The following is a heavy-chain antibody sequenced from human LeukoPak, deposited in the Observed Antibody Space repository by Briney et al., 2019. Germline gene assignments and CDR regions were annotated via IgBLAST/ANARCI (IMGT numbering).Heavy chain of an antibody. CDR3: AKDQGYCSSTSCHFYYYYGMDV. CDR2: ICGSGGST. Sequence: GGSLRLSCAASGFTFSSYAMSWVRQAPGKGLEWVSAICGSGGSTYYADSVKGRFTISRDNSKNTLYLQMNSLRAEDTAVYYCAKDQGYCSSTSCHFYYYYGMDVWGQGTTVTVSS. CDR1: GFTFSSYA. V-gene: IGHV3-23*01. J-gene: IGHJ6*02. D-gene: IGHD2-2*01.